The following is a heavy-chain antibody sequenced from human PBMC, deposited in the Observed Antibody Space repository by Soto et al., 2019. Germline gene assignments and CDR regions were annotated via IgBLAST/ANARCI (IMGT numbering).Heavy chain of an antibody. CDR2: IYYTGKT. CDR3: ARDTWTGYIDS. D-gene: IGHD2-8*02. V-gene: IGHV4-30-4*01. CDR1: GDSISRADYH. J-gene: IGHJ4*02. Sequence: SETLSLTCTVSGDSISRADYHWSWIRQPPGKGLEWIGNIYYTGKTNYNPALESRLILSIDTSKNQFSLKVNSVTAADTAVYYCARDTWTGYIDSWGQGTLVTVSS.